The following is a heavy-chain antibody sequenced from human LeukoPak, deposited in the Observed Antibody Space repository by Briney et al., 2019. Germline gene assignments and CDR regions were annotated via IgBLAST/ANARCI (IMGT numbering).Heavy chain of an antibody. Sequence: SETLSLTXAVYGGSFSGYYWGWIRQPPGKGLEWIGEINHSGSTNYNPSLKSRVTISVDTSKNQSSLKLSSVTAADTAVYYCARSVVPARSVHMDVWGKGTTVTVSS. D-gene: IGHD2-21*01. CDR3: ARSVVPARSVHMDV. J-gene: IGHJ6*03. CDR2: INHSGST. CDR1: GGSFSGYY. V-gene: IGHV4-34*01.